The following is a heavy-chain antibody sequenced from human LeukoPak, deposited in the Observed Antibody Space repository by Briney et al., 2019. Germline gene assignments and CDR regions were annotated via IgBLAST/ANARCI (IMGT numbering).Heavy chain of an antibody. CDR3: ARDPTQLWSANYFDP. V-gene: IGHV4-4*07. J-gene: IGHJ5*02. Sequence: PSETLSLTCAVSGGSVSGFYWSWIRRSAAKGLEWIGRIFTNETTNYNPSLGSRATMSIDTSKNQFSLTLRSVTAADSAVYYCARDPTQLWSANYFDPWGPGTPVTVSS. CDR1: GGSVSGFY. CDR2: IFTNETT. D-gene: IGHD5-18*01.